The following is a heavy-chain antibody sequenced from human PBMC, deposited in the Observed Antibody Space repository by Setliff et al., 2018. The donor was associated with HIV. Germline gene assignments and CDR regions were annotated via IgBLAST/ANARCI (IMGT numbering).Heavy chain of an antibody. Sequence: SETLSLTCDVYGGSFSGYYWSWIRQPPGKGLEWIGKINHSGSTNYNPSLKSRVTISVDTSKNQFSLKLSSVTAADTAVYYCAGWSSWRKYNWFDPWGQGTLVTVSS. J-gene: IGHJ5*02. CDR2: INHSGST. CDR3: AGWSSWRKYNWFDP. V-gene: IGHV4-34*01. D-gene: IGHD6-13*01. CDR1: GGSFSGYY.